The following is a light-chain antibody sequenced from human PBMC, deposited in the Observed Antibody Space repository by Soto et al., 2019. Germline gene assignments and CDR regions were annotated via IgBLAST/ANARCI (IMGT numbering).Light chain of an antibody. J-gene: IGKJ4*01. CDR3: QQYDNWPPLT. CDR1: QSVSSN. Sequence: EIVMTQSPVTLSVSPGERATLSCRASQSVSSNLAWYQRKPGQAPRLLIYGASSRATGIPDRFSGSGSGTDFTLAISSLQSEDFAVYYCQQYDNWPPLTFGGGTKVDIK. V-gene: IGKV3D-15*01. CDR2: GAS.